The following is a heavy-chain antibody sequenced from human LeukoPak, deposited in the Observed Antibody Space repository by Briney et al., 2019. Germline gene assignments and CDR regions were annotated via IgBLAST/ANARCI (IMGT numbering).Heavy chain of an antibody. J-gene: IGHJ4*02. CDR3: ARLPRSRKHGSTSGVEY. V-gene: IGHV5-51*01. CDR1: GYSFSNYC. CDR2: IFPGDSET. D-gene: IGHD5-24*01. Sequence: GESLKISCKGSGYSFSNYCIAWVRQMPGKGLEWMGIIFPGDSETSYSPSFRGQVIISADRSINTAYLQWNSLKASDTAMYYCARLPRSRKHGSTSGVEYWGQGTLVSVFS.